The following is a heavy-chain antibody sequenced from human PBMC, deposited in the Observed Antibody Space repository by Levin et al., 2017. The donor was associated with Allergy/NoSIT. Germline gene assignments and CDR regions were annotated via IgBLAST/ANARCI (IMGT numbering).Heavy chain of an antibody. Sequence: GESLKISCAASGFTFSSYGMHWVRQAPGKGLEWVAVIWYDGSNKYYADSVKGRFTISRDNSKNTLYLQMNSLRAEDTAVYYCARESSGWSVDYWGQGTLVTVSS. J-gene: IGHJ4*02. D-gene: IGHD6-19*01. CDR1: GFTFSSYG. V-gene: IGHV3-33*01. CDR2: IWYDGSNK. CDR3: ARESSGWSVDY.